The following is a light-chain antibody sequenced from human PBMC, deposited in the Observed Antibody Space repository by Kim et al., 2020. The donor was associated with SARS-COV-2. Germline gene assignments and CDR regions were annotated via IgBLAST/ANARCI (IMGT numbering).Light chain of an antibody. Sequence: QSFTISCTGTSSDVGGYNYVSWYQHHPGKAPKLMIYDVSNRPSGVSNRFSGSKSGNTASLTISGLQAEDEADYYCSSYTSSSTLEVFGGGTQLTVL. V-gene: IGLV2-14*03. CDR3: SSYTSSSTLEV. J-gene: IGLJ2*01. CDR1: SSDVGGYNY. CDR2: DVS.